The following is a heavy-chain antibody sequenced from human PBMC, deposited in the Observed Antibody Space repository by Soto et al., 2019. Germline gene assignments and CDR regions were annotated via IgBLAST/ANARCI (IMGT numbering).Heavy chain of an antibody. J-gene: IGHJ6*03. V-gene: IGHV1-2*04. CDR3: ARESGGATATLDYYYFYMDV. D-gene: IGHD5-12*01. CDR1: GDRFTDYY. Sequence: QVQLVQSGAEVKEPGASVTVSCRASGDRFTDYYMHWVRQAPGQGLEWMGWINPNSGVTKYAQKFQGWVTKTKDTYIKTVYMQLSRLRFDDTAIYYCARESGGATATLDYYYFYMDVWGTGTTVTVSS. CDR2: INPNSGVT.